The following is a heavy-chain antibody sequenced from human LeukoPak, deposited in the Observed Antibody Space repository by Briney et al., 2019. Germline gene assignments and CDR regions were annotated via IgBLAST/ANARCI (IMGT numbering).Heavy chain of an antibody. Sequence: GASVKVSCKASGYTFTDYYIQWVRQAPGQGLEWMGWINPKSGGTNYAPKFQGRVTMTRDTSISTGYMELTRLSSDDTAVYYCAGQRIFGVAPLDFWGQGTLVTVSS. CDR3: AGQRIFGVAPLDF. J-gene: IGHJ4*02. D-gene: IGHD3-3*01. CDR2: INPKSGGT. V-gene: IGHV1-2*02. CDR1: GYTFTDYY.